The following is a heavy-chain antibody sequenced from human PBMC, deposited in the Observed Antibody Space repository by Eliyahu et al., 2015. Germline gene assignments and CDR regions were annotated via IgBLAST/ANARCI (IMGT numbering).Heavy chain of an antibody. CDR1: GLTXRSSA. V-gene: IGHV1-58*01. CDR3: AIETYSDGCCWFDP. D-gene: IGHD6-13*01. J-gene: IGHJ5*02. CDR2: SVVGSGDT. Sequence: QMQXXQSGPEVKNPXXSVKVXCXTSGLTXRSSAVQWVRQARGQRLEWIGWSVVGSGDTKYAQNLQERVTITTDMSTSTAYMELRSLTPEDTAVYYCAIETYSDGCCWFDPWGQGTLVTVSS.